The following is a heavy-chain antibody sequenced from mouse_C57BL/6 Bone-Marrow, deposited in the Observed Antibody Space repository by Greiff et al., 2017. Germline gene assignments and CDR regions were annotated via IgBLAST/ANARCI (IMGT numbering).Heavy chain of an antibody. J-gene: IGHJ2*01. CDR1: GFTFSSYA. CDR3: TSERGCGESPYYYDY. V-gene: IGHV5-9-1*02. Sequence: EVKLVESGAGLVKPGGSLKLSCAASGFTFSSYAMSWVRQTPEKRLEWVAYISSGGDYIYYADTVKGRFTISRDNARNTLYRQMSSLKSEDTAMYYCTSERGCGESPYYYDYGGRGTTLTVSS. CDR2: ISSGGDYI. D-gene: IGHD2-13*01.